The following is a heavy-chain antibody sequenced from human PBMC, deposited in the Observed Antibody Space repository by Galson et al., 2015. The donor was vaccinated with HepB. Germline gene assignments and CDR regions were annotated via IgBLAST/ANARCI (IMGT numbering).Heavy chain of an antibody. V-gene: IGHV3-30-3*01. J-gene: IGHJ4*02. Sequence: SLRLSCAASGFTFSSYAMHWVRQAPGKGLEWVAVISYDGSNKYYADSVKGRFTISRDNSKNTLYLQMNSLRAEDTAVYCCARDLSGRQGYWGQGTLVTVSS. CDR2: ISYDGSNK. CDR3: ARDLSGRQGY. CDR1: GFTFSSYA.